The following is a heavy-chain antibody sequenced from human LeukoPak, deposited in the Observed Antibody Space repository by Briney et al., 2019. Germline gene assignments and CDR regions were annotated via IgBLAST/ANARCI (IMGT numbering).Heavy chain of an antibody. CDR3: TPQTADYDFWSGYYTRGSRRWFDP. CDR1: GGSISSSSYY. V-gene: IGHV4-39*01. Sequence: SETLSLTCNVSGGSISSSSYYWGWIRQPPGKGLEWIGSIYYSGSTYYNPSLKSRVTISVDTSKNQFSLKLSSVTAADTAVYYCTPQTADYDFWSGYYTRGSRRWFDPWGQGTLVTVSS. J-gene: IGHJ5*02. D-gene: IGHD3-3*01. CDR2: IYYSGST.